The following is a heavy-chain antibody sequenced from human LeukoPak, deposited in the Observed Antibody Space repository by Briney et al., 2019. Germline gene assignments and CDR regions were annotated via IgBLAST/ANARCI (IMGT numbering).Heavy chain of an antibody. CDR3: ARDLPRADIVVVPAANPGRWFDP. J-gene: IGHJ5*02. CDR2: ISSSSSYI. V-gene: IGHV3-21*01. Sequence: GGSLRLSCAASGFTFSSYSMNWVRQAPGKGLEWVSSISSSSSYIYYADSVKGRFTISRDNAKNSLYLQMNSLRAEDTAVYYCARDLPRADIVVVPAANPGRWFDPWGQGTLVTVSS. D-gene: IGHD2-2*01. CDR1: GFTFSSYS.